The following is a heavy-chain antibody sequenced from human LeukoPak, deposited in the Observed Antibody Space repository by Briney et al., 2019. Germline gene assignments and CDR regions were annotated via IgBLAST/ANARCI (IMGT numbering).Heavy chain of an antibody. V-gene: IGHV1-2*02. D-gene: IGHD3-22*01. CDR1: GYTFTGHY. CDR3: ARGDYYDSSGYPDY. Sequence: ASVKVSCKASGYTFTGHYMHWVRQAPGQGLEWMGCINPNSGGRDYAQKFQGRVTMTRDTSISTAYMELSRLRSDDTAVYYCARGDYYDSSGYPDYWGQGTLVTVSS. CDR2: INPNSGGR. J-gene: IGHJ4*02.